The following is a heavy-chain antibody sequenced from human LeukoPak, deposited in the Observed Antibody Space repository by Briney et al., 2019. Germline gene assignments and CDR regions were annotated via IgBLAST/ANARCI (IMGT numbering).Heavy chain of an antibody. V-gene: IGHV1-18*01. J-gene: IGHJ4*02. CDR2: ISAYNGNT. Sequence: GASVKVSCKASGYTFTSYGISWVRQAPGQGLEWMGWISAYNGNTNYAQKLQGRVTMTTDTSTSTAYMELRSLRSDDTAVYYCARRGGRHYSSGYMLYWGQGTLVTVSS. CDR3: ARRGGRHYSSGYMLY. D-gene: IGHD3-22*01. CDR1: GYTFTSYG.